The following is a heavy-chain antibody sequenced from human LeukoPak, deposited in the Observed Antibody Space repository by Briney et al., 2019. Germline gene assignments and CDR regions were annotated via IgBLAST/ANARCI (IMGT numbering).Heavy chain of an antibody. CDR2: IYHSGST. CDR3: AKKDIYGDYPGLVDY. J-gene: IGHJ4*02. D-gene: IGHD4-17*01. CDR1: GYSISSGYY. Sequence: SETLSLTCTVSGYSISSGYYWGWIRQPPGKGLEWIGSIYHSGSTYYNPSLKSRVTISVDTSKNQFSLKLSSVTAADTAVYYCAKKDIYGDYPGLVDYWGQGTLVTVSS. V-gene: IGHV4-38-2*02.